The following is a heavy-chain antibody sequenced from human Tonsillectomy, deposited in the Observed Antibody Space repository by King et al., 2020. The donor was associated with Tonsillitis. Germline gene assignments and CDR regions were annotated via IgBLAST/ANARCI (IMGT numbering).Heavy chain of an antibody. Sequence: QLVQSGGGLVKPGGSLRLSCAASGFTFSDYYMSWIRQAPGKGLEWVSYISSSGSTIYYADSVKGRFTISRDNAKNSLYLQMNSLRAEDTAVYYCARDRWGGYCSGGSCYRYWYFDLWGRGTLVTVSS. D-gene: IGHD2-15*01. V-gene: IGHV3-11*01. CDR3: ARDRWGGYCSGGSCYRYWYFDL. CDR1: GFTFSDYY. J-gene: IGHJ2*01. CDR2: ISSSGSTI.